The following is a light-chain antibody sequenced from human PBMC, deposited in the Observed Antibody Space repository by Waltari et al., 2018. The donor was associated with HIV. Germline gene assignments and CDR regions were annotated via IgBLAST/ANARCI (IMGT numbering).Light chain of an antibody. V-gene: IGLV1-44*01. CDR2: GNS. CDR1: SNNVGSHV. J-gene: IGLJ3*02. CDR3: ATWDQGLSGWV. Sequence: QSALTQEASVSGTVGQKVTLSCTGNSNNVGSHVVAWYRQISHGTPKPVVFGNSLPSGTPYLCSASKSGTKASLTIAGLQPEDEADYYCATWDQGLSGWVFGGGTKVTVL.